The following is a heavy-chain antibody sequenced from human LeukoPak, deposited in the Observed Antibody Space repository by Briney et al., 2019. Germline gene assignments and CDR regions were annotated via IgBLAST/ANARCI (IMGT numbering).Heavy chain of an antibody. D-gene: IGHD3-22*01. V-gene: IGHV4-34*01. CDR2: INHSGST. Sequence: SETLSLTCAVYGGSFSGYYWSWIRQPPGKGLEWIGEINHSGSTNYNPSLKSRVTISVDTSKNQFSLKLSSVTAADTAVYYCARGRYYYDSSGSIGAFDIWGQGAMVTVSS. J-gene: IGHJ3*02. CDR3: ARGRYYYDSSGSIGAFDI. CDR1: GGSFSGYY.